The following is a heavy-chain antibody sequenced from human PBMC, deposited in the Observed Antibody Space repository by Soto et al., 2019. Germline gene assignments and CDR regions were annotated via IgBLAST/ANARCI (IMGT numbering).Heavy chain of an antibody. CDR2: MNPNSGNT. CDR1: GYTFTSYD. J-gene: IGHJ4*02. V-gene: IGHV1-8*01. CDR3: ARGKAMATNYFDY. D-gene: IGHD5-18*01. Sequence: ASVKVSCKASGYTFTSYDINWVRRATGQGLEWMGWMNPNSGNTGYAQKFQGRVTMTRDTSASTAYMELSSLRSEDTAVYYCARGKAMATNYFDYWGQGTLVTVSS.